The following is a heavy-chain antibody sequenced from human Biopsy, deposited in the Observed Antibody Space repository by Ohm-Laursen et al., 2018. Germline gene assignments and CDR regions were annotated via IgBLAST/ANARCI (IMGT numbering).Heavy chain of an antibody. Sequence: SQTLPLTCNVSGGDINNYYWSWIRQPAGKGLEWIGRIYPGGSTNYSPSLKSRVTMSVDTSKKQLSLRLRSVTAADTAMYYCASVVLGPTNDAFDLWGQGTMVVVSS. CDR2: IYPGGST. CDR1: GGDINNYY. V-gene: IGHV4-4*07. J-gene: IGHJ3*01. D-gene: IGHD3-22*01. CDR3: ASVVLGPTNDAFDL.